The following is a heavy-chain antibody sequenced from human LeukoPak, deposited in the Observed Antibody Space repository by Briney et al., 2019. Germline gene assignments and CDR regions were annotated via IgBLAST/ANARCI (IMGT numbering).Heavy chain of an antibody. J-gene: IGHJ5*02. Sequence: ASVKVSCKTSGYSFNIYEINWVRQAPGQGLEWMGWVNPNSGVTDYAQKFQGRLTMTRNTSISTAYMELSGLRLEDTAVYYCSRGPRFDPWGQGTQVTVSS. CDR3: SRGPRFDP. CDR1: GYSFNIYE. CDR2: VNPNSGVT. V-gene: IGHV1-8*01.